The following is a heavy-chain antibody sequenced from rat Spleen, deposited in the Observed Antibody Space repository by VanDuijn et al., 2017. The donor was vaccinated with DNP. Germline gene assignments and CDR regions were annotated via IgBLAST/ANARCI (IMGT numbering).Heavy chain of an antibody. CDR1: GFTFSDYN. CDR2: ISYDVTST. Sequence: EVQLVESGGGLVQPGRSLKLSCAASGFTFSDYNMAWVRRAPKKGLEWVATISYDVTSTYYRDSVKGRFTISRDNAGSTLYLQMNSLRSEDTATYYCANYDGSYGGPAYWGQGTLVTVSS. D-gene: IGHD1-12*02. V-gene: IGHV5-7*01. J-gene: IGHJ3*01. CDR3: ANYDGSYGGPAY.